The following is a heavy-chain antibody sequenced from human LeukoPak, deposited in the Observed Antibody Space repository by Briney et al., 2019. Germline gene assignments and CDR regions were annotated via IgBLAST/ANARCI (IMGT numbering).Heavy chain of an antibody. CDR1: GFTFSNYG. V-gene: IGHV3-30*02. J-gene: IGHJ4*02. CDR2: IRYDGNNK. D-gene: IGHD5-18*01. Sequence: GGSLRLSCAASGFTFSNYGMHWVRQAPGKGLEWVAFIRYDGNNKYYADSVKGRFTISGDNSKNTLYLQMNSLRAEDTALYYCAKVLTAMGLYFDYWGQGTLVTVSS. CDR3: AKVLTAMGLYFDY.